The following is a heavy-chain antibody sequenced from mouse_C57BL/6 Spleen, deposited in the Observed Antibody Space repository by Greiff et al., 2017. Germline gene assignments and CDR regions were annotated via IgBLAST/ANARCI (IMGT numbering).Heavy chain of an antibody. CDR2: ISSGSSTI. CDR1: GFTFSDYG. Sequence: EVKLMESGGGLVKPGGSLKLSCAASGFTFSDYGMHWVRQAPEKGLEWVAYISSGSSTIYYADTVKGRFTISRDNAKNTLFLQMTSLRSEYTAMYYCARGHYGSSYLFAYWGQGTLVTVSA. J-gene: IGHJ3*01. CDR3: ARGHYGSSYLFAY. D-gene: IGHD1-1*01. V-gene: IGHV5-17*01.